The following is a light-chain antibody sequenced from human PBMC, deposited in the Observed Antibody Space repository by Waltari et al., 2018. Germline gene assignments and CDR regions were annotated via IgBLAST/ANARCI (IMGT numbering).Light chain of an antibody. CDR1: QSISSY. CDR2: AAS. V-gene: IGKV1-39*01. J-gene: IGKJ1*01. CDR3: QQSYSHTRT. Sequence: DIQMTQSPSSLSASVGDRVTITCRASQSISSYLNWYQQKPGIAPKLLIYAASSLQSGVPSRFSGSGSGGDFTLIISSLQPEDFATYSCQQSYSHTRTFGQGTKVEIK.